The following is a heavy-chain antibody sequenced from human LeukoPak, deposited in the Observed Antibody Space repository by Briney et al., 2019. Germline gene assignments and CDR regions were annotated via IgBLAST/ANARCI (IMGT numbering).Heavy chain of an antibody. J-gene: IGHJ3*02. V-gene: IGHV4-59*01. CDR2: IYYSGST. CDR3: ARDKLHAFDI. CDR1: GPSISSYY. D-gene: IGHD1-7*01. Sequence: SETLSLTCTVSGPSISSYYWSWIRQPPGKGLEWLGYIYYSGSTNYNPSLKSRVTISVDTSKNQFSLKLSSVTAADTAVYYCARDKLHAFDIWGQGTMVTVSS.